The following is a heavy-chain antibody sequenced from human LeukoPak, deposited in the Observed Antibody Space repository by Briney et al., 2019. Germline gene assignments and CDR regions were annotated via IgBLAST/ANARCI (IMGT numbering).Heavy chain of an antibody. CDR1: GGSISSGGYY. CDR2: IYHSGST. J-gene: IGHJ3*02. D-gene: IGHD2-15*01. V-gene: IGHV4-30-2*01. CDR3: ARESFYSARHLMFDI. Sequence: SETLSLTCTVSGGSISSGGYYWSWIRQPPGKGLEWIGYIYHSGSTYYNPSLKSRVTMSVDTSKNQFSLKLSSVTAADTAVYYCARESFYSARHLMFDIWGQGTMVTVSS.